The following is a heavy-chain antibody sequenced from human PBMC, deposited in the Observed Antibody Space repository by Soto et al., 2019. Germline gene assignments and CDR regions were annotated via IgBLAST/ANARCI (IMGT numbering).Heavy chain of an antibody. CDR1: GYSISSGYY. J-gene: IGHJ6*02. Sequence: PSETLSLTCAVSGYSISSGYYWGWIRQPPGKGLEWIGSIYHSGSTYYNPSLKSRVTISVDTSKNQFSLKLSSVTAADTTVYYCAARLGDVWGQGTTVTVSS. CDR3: AARLGDV. V-gene: IGHV4-38-2*01. D-gene: IGHD3-16*01. CDR2: IYHSGST.